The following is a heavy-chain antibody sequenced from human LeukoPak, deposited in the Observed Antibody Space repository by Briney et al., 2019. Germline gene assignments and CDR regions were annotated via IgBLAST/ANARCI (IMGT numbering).Heavy chain of an antibody. Sequence: GGSLRLSCAVSGFTFSTYSMDWVRQAPGKGLEWISYISVSGSTTHYADSVKGRFSISRDNAKNSLFLQMNSLRAEDTAVYYCARDLSAYACWGQGSLVTVSS. V-gene: IGHV3-48*04. CDR2: ISVSGSTT. CDR3: ARDLSAYAC. CDR1: GFTFSTYS. J-gene: IGHJ4*02. D-gene: IGHD5-12*01.